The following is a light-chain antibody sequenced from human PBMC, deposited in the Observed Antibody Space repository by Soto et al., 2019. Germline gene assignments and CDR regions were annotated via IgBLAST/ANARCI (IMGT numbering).Light chain of an antibody. Sequence: EIVLTQSPGTLSLSPGERATLSCRASQSVSSSYLAWYQQKPGLAPRLLIYGASSRATGIPDRFSGGGSGTAFTLTISRLEPEDFAVYYCHQYGSSSRRWTFGQGTKVYIK. CDR2: GAS. CDR3: HQYGSSSRRWT. J-gene: IGKJ1*01. V-gene: IGKV3-20*01. CDR1: QSVSSSY.